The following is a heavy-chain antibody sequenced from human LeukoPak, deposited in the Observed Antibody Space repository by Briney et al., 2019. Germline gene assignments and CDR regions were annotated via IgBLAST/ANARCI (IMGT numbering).Heavy chain of an antibody. V-gene: IGHV1-46*01. CDR1: GYTFTSYY. D-gene: IGHD2-15*01. CDR3: ARESHAVVVVAAPSV. Sequence: ASVKVSCKASGYTFTSYYMHWVRLAPGQGLEWMGIINPSGGSTSYAQKFQGRVTMTRDTSTSTVYMELSSLRSEDTAVYYCARESHAVVVVAAPSVWGQGTLVTVSS. CDR2: INPSGGST. J-gene: IGHJ4*02.